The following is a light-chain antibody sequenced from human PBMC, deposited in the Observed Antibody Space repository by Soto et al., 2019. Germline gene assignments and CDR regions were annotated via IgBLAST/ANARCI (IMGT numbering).Light chain of an antibody. V-gene: IGLV2-14*01. CDR1: SNDVGGYNY. Sequence: QSVLTQPASVSGSPGQSITISCTGTSNDVGGYNYVSWYQQHAGKAPKLMMYEVSNRPSGVSDRFSGSKSGNTASLIISGLLAEDEADYYCTSFTSRTTVLFGGGTKVTVL. J-gene: IGLJ2*01. CDR3: TSFTSRTTVL. CDR2: EVS.